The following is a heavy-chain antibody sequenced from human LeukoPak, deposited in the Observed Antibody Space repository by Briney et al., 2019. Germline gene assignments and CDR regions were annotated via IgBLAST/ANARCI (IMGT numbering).Heavy chain of an antibody. Sequence: GSLRLSCAASGFTVSSNYMSWVRQAPGKGLEWVSVIYSGGSTYYADSVKGRFTISRDNSKNTLYLQMNSLRAEDTAVYYCARVGWLRPYFDYWGQGTLVTVSS. CDR2: IYSGGST. D-gene: IGHD5-24*01. J-gene: IGHJ4*02. V-gene: IGHV3-53*01. CDR3: ARVGWLRPYFDY. CDR1: GFTVSSNY.